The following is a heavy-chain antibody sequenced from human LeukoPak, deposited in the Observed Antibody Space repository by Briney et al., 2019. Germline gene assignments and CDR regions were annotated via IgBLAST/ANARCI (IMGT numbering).Heavy chain of an antibody. CDR2: ISSSSSTI. D-gene: IGHD3-10*01. CDR3: ARDPSMVRGGC. J-gene: IGHJ3*01. CDR1: GFTFSSYS. V-gene: IGHV3-48*04. Sequence: PGGSLRLSCAASGFTFSSYSMNWVRQAPGKGLEWVSYISSSSSTIYYADSVKGRFTISRDNAKNSLYLQMNSLRAEDTAVYYCARDPSMVRGGCWGQGTMVTVSS.